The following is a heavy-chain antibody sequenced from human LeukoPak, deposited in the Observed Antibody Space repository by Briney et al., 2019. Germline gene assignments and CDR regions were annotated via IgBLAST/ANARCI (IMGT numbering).Heavy chain of an antibody. CDR3: ARLRGRLRLTDVFEL. J-gene: IGHJ3*01. D-gene: IGHD3-10*01. V-gene: IGHV4-39*07. CDR1: GGSISSSSYY. CDR2: INNIGST. Sequence: SETLPLTCNVSGGSISSSSYYWSWLRQSPGKGLEWIGEINNIGSTYYNPSLKSRVTISADTSKNQFSLNLTSVTAADTAVYYCARLRGRLRLTDVFELWGQGTSVTVSS.